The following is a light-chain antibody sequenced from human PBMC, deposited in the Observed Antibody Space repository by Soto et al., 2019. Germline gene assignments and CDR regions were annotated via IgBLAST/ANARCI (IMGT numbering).Light chain of an antibody. CDR2: DAS. CDR3: QQLNFYPIT. Sequence: DIQMTQSPSTLSASVGDRVTITCRASQSISSWLAWYQQKPGKAPKLLIFDASTLQSGVSSRFSGSGSGTDFTLTISSLQPEDFATYYCQQLNFYPITFGQGTRLEI. J-gene: IGKJ5*01. V-gene: IGKV1-5*01. CDR1: QSISSW.